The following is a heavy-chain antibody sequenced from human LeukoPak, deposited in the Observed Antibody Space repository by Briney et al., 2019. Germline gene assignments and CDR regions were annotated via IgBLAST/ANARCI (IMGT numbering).Heavy chain of an antibody. CDR2: ISSSGSTI. Sequence: GGSLRLSCGASGFTFSSYEMNWVRQAPGKGLEWLSNISSSGSTIHYADSVKGRFTISRDNAKNSLYLQMNSLRAEDTAVYYCAKNGADTHPYYFDYWGQRTLVTVSS. CDR3: AKNGADTHPYYFDY. D-gene: IGHD2-15*01. J-gene: IGHJ4*02. CDR1: GFTFSSYE. V-gene: IGHV3-48*03.